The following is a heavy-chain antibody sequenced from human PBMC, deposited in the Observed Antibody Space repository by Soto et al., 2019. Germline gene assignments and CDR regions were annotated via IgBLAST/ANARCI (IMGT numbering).Heavy chain of an antibody. V-gene: IGHV4-34*01. CDR2: INHSGST. J-gene: IGHJ5*02. Sequence: LSLTCAVCGGSFSVYYWSWIRQPPGKGLEWIGEINHSGSTNYNPSLKSRVTISVDTSKNQFSLKLSSVTAADTAVYYCARGPITTPPWFDPSGQATLFTVFS. CDR3: ARGPITTPPWFDP. CDR1: GGSFSVYY. D-gene: IGHD3-22*01.